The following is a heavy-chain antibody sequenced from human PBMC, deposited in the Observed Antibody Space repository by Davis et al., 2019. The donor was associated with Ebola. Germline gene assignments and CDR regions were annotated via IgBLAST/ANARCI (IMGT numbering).Heavy chain of an antibody. CDR2: INGDGSNT. Sequence: HTGGSLRLSCSPSGFTFSDYYMHWVRQAPGRELAWVAHINGDGSNTGYAASVKGRFTISRDNAKNTLYLQMNSLQVDDTAVYYCARGGVMAACDYWGQGTPVTVSS. CDR3: ARGGVMAACDY. V-gene: IGHV3-74*01. D-gene: IGHD2-15*01. CDR1: GFTFSDYY. J-gene: IGHJ4*02.